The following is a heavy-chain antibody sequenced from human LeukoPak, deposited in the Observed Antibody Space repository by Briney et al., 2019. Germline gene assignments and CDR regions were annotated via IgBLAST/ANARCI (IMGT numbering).Heavy chain of an antibody. CDR2: MNPNSGNT. J-gene: IGHJ4*02. CDR1: GYSFTSYD. CDR3: AREPSLHSSSSYNF. D-gene: IGHD6-6*01. V-gene: IGHV1-8*01. Sequence: ASVKVSCKASGYSFTSYDINWVRQATGQGLEWTGWMNPNSGNTGYAQKFKGRVTLTRDTSITTAYMELSSLSSEDTAIYYCAREPSLHSSSSYNFWGQGTLVTVSS.